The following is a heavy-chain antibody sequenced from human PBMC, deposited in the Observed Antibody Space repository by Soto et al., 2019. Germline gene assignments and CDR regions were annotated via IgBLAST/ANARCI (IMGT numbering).Heavy chain of an antibody. CDR2: IWYDGNNK. CDR1: GFTFSNYG. J-gene: IGHJ4*02. CDR3: ARGLHSLFDY. D-gene: IGHD2-21*01. Sequence: GGSLRLSCAASGFTFSNYGMHWVRQAPGEGLEWVAVIWYDGNNKYYADSVKGRFTISRENSNNTLYVQMTSLRAEDTAVYYCARGLHSLFDYWGQGTLVTVSS. V-gene: IGHV3-33*01.